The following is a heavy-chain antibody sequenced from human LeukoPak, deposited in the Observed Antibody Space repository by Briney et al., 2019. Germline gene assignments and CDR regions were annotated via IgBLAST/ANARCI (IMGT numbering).Heavy chain of an antibody. J-gene: IGHJ6*02. Sequence: PGGSLRLSCAASGFTFSSYNMTWVRQAPGKGLEWVSSISSSSSYIYYADSVKGRFTISRDNAKNSLYLQMNSLRAEDTAVYYFARDRPQNYGDFYYYYGIDGWGQGTTVTVSS. D-gene: IGHD4-17*01. CDR3: ARDRPQNYGDFYYYYGIDG. CDR1: GFTFSSYN. V-gene: IGHV3-21*01. CDR2: ISSSSSYI.